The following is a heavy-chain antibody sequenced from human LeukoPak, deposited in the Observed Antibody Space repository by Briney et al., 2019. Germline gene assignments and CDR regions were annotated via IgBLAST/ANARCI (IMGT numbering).Heavy chain of an antibody. J-gene: IGHJ4*02. CDR1: GFTFSTYW. CDR3: AKDANWGTGHLTDY. D-gene: IGHD7-27*01. Sequence: GGSLRLSCAASGFTFSTYWMGWVRQAPGKGLEWVAKIKPDGGEKDHVDSVKGRFTISRDNAKNSLYLQLNSLRAEDTAVYYCAKDANWGTGHLTDYWGQGTLVTVSS. CDR2: IKPDGGEK. V-gene: IGHV3-7*03.